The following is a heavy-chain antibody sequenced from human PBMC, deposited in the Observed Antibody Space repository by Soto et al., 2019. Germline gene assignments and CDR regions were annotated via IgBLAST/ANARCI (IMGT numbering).Heavy chain of an antibody. J-gene: IGHJ4*02. Sequence: QLQLQESGPGLVKPSQTLSLTCTVSGGSISSGDYYWSWIRQPPGKGLEWIGYIYYSGSTYYNPSPKSRATLSVNTPKTKFSVRLSSLPAADTAVYYCARDGDYYDSSGYYWSYFDYWGKGTLVTVSS. CDR1: GGSISSGDYY. D-gene: IGHD3-22*01. CDR2: IYYSGST. V-gene: IGHV4-30-4*01. CDR3: ARDGDYYDSSGYYWSYFDY.